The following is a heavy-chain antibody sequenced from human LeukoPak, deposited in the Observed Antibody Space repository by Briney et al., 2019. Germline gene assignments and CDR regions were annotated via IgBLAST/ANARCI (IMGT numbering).Heavy chain of an antibody. CDR2: INRDGSER. V-gene: IGHV3-7*03. CDR1: GFTFSNYW. D-gene: IGHD3-3*01. CDR3: ARDLTIFGVVIKYYYYYGMDV. J-gene: IGHJ6*02. Sequence: GGSLRLSCAASGFTFSNYWMTWVRQAPGKGLEWVANINRDGSERYYVDSVKGRFTISRDDAKSSLYLQMNSLRAEDTAVYYCARDLTIFGVVIKYYYYYGMDVWGQGTTVTVSS.